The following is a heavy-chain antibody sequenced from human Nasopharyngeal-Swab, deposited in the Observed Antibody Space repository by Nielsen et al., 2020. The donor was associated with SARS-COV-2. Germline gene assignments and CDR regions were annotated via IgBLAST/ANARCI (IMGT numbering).Heavy chain of an antibody. CDR2: IFSNDEK. J-gene: IGHJ4*02. CDR3: ARIWGYYYGSGSYYYFDY. V-gene: IGHV2-26*01. Sequence: WIRQPPGKALEWLAHIFSNDEKSYSTSLKNRLTISKDTSKSQVVLTMTNMDPVDTATYYCARIWGYYYGSGSYYYFDYWGQGTLVTVPQ. D-gene: IGHD3-10*01.